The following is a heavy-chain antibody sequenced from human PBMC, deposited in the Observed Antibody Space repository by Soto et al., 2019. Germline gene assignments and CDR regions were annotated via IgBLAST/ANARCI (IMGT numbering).Heavy chain of an antibody. CDR2: ISAYNGNT. Sequence: GASVKVSCKTSGYPFTTYGVSWVRQAPGQGLEWMGWISAYNGNTNYAQKLQGRVTMTTDTSTSTAYMELRGLRSDDTAVYYCARDPNHAFDIWGQGTMVTVSS. CDR3: ARDPNHAFDI. J-gene: IGHJ3*02. CDR1: GYPFTTYG. V-gene: IGHV1-18*04.